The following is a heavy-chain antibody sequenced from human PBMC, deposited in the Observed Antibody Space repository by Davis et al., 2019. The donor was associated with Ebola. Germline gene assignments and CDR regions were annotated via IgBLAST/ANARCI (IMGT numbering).Heavy chain of an antibody. CDR3: TQSYDSSGYRDYYYYGMDV. CDR1: GFTFSSYA. V-gene: IGHV3-30-3*01. Sequence: PGGSLRLSCAASGFTFSSYAMHWVRQAPGKGLEWVAVISYDGSNKYYADSVKGRFTISRDNSKNTLYLQMNSLKTEDTAVYYCTQSYDSSGYRDYYYYGMDVWGQGTTVTVSS. CDR2: ISYDGSNK. J-gene: IGHJ6*02. D-gene: IGHD3-22*01.